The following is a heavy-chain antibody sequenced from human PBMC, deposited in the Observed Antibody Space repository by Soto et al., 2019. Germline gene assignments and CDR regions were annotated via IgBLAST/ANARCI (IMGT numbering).Heavy chain of an antibody. V-gene: IGHV3-33*01. CDR1: GFTFSSYG. CDR2: IWYDGSNK. Sequence: PGGSLRLSCAASGFTFSSYGMHWVRQAPGKGLEWVAVIWYDGSNKYYAEYVKGRFTISRDNSKNTLYLQMNSLRAEDTVVYYCARDRGGYYTGSNMDVWGKGTTVTVSS. CDR3: ARDRGGYYTGSNMDV. J-gene: IGHJ6*03. D-gene: IGHD3-3*01.